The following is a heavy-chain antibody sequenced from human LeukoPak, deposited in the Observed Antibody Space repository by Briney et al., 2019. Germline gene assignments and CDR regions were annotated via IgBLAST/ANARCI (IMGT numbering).Heavy chain of an antibody. CDR2: IYPGDSDT. J-gene: IGHJ6*02. CDR1: GYSFTSYW. V-gene: IGHV5-51*01. CDR3: AGSGSDSSSWTTTGPYGMDV. Sequence: GESLKISCKGSGYSFTSYWIGWVRQMPGKGLEWMGIIYPGDSDTRYSPSFQGQVTISADKSISTAYLQWSSLKASDTAMYYCAGSGSDSSSWTTTGPYGMDVWGQGTTVTVSS. D-gene: IGHD6-13*01.